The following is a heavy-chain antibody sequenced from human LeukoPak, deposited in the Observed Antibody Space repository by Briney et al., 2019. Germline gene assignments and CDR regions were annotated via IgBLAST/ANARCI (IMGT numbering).Heavy chain of an antibody. J-gene: IGHJ6*02. V-gene: IGHV3-21*01. CDR1: GFTFSSYS. CDR2: ISSSSSYI. D-gene: IGHD6-13*01. CDR3: ARDVEQQLIEDYYYYGMDV. Sequence: GGSLRLSCAASGFTFSSYSMNWVHQAPGKGLEWVSSISSSSSYIYYADSVKGRFTISRDNAKNSLYLLMNSLRAEDTAVYYCARDVEQQLIEDYYYYGMDVWGQGTTVTVSS.